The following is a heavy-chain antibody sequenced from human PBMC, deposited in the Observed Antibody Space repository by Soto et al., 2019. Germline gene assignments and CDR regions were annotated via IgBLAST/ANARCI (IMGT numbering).Heavy chain of an antibody. CDR3: TTGIVVVPAAHASYYYMDV. Sequence: PGGSLRLSCAASGFTFSNACMSWVRQAPEKGLEWVGRIKSKTDGGTTDYAAPVKGRFTISRDDSKNTLYLQMNSLKTEDTAVYYCTTGIVVVPAAHASYYYMDVWGKGTTVTVSS. CDR2: IKSKTDGGTT. D-gene: IGHD2-2*01. J-gene: IGHJ6*03. V-gene: IGHV3-15*01. CDR1: GFTFSNAC.